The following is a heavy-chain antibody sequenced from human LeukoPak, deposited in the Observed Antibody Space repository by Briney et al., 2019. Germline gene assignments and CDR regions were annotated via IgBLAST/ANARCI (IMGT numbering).Heavy chain of an antibody. CDR3: ARWVTTPYFGLDV. CDR1: GFTFSNSW. J-gene: IGHJ6*02. V-gene: IGHV3-7*05. Sequence: GGSLRLSCAGSGFTFSNSWMSWVRQAPGEGLEWVANIKEDGSQKYYADSVKGRYSISRDNGKNALYLQLNSLRAEDTAVYYCARWVTTPYFGLDVWGQGTTVTASS. D-gene: IGHD4-17*01. CDR2: IKEDGSQK.